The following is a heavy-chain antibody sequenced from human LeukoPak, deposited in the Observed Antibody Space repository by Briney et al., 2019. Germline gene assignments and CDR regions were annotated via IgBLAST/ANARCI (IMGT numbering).Heavy chain of an antibody. J-gene: IGHJ5*02. CDR1: GFTFSDYY. V-gene: IGHV4-38-2*01. CDR3: ARTYSSGENWFDP. D-gene: IGHD6-19*01. Sequence: PGGSLRLSCAASGFTFSDYYMSWIRQPPGKGLEWIGSIYYSGSTYYNPSLKSRVTISVDTSKNQFTLKLSSVTAADTAVYYCARTYSSGENWFDPWGQGTLVTVSS. CDR2: IYYSGST.